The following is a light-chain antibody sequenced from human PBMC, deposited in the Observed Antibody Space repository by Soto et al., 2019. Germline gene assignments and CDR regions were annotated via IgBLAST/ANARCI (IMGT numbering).Light chain of an antibody. CDR3: AAWDDSLNGMV. Sequence: QSVLTQPPSAPGTPGQRVTISCSGSSSNIGSITVNWYQQLPGTAPKLLIYSNNRRPSGVPDRFSGSRSGTSASLAIRGLHAEDEADYYCAAWDDSLNGMVFGGGTKLTVL. CDR2: SNN. J-gene: IGLJ3*02. CDR1: SSNIGSIT. V-gene: IGLV1-44*01.